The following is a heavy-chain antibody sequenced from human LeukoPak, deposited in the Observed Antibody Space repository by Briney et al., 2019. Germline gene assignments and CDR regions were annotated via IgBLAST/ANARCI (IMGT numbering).Heavy chain of an antibody. CDR2: ISSGSSYI. CDR3: ARDQDGSGSDYTAIDY. J-gene: IGHJ4*02. V-gene: IGHV3-21*01. D-gene: IGHD3-10*01. CDR1: GFTFSSYS. Sequence: PGGSLRLSCAASGFTFSSYSMNWVRQAPGKGLEWVSFISSGSSYIYYADSVKGRFTISRDNAKNSLYPQMNSPRAEDTAVYYCARDQDGSGSDYTAIDYWGQGTLVTVSS.